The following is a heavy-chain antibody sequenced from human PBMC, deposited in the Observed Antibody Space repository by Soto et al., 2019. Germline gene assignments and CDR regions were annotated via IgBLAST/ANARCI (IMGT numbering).Heavy chain of an antibody. J-gene: IGHJ4*02. V-gene: IGHV3-73*01. Sequence: GGSLRLSCAASGFSFSDPAMHWVRQASGKGLEWVGRIRSKHNNYATGYAALVQGRFTISRDDSKNTLYLQMNSLRAEDTAVYYCARHLAGNRDYWGQGTLVTVSS. CDR2: IRSKHNNYAT. CDR1: GFSFSDPA. D-gene: IGHD3-3*02. CDR3: ARHLAGNRDY.